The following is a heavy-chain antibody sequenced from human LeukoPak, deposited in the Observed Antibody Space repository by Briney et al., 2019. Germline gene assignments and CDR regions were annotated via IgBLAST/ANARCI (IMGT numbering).Heavy chain of an antibody. CDR3: ARLITAPFYFDF. V-gene: IGHV3-21*06. D-gene: IGHD6-13*01. J-gene: IGHJ4*02. Sequence: GGSLRLSCAASGLTFSSYNMNWVRQAPGKGLEWVSSISSSSSYIYYADSVKGRFTISRDNAKNSLYLQMNSLRAEDTAVYYCARLITAPFYFDFWGQGTLVTVSS. CDR1: GLTFSSYN. CDR2: ISSSSSYI.